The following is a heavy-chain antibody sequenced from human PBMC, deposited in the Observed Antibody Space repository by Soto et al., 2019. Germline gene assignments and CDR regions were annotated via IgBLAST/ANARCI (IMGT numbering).Heavy chain of an antibody. J-gene: IGHJ6*02. CDR3: ARVFPSYYYDSSGYSYGMDV. CDR1: GCSISSYY. D-gene: IGHD3-22*01. CDR2: IYTSGST. V-gene: IGHV4-4*07. Sequence: AXETLSLTCTVSGCSISSYYWSWIRQPAGKGLEWIGRIYTSGSTNYNPSPKSRVTMSVDTSKNHFSLKLSSVTAADTAVYYCARVFPSYYYDSSGYSYGMDVWGQGTTVTVSS.